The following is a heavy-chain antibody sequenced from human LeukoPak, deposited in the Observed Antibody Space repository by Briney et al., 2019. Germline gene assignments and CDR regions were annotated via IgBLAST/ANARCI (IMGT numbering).Heavy chain of an antibody. CDR2: INPNSGGT. D-gene: IGHD3-10*01. CDR3: TRGHHYFVSGSYYNF. V-gene: IGHV1-2*02. CDR1: GYTFTGYY. J-gene: IGHJ4*02. Sequence: VASVKVSCKASGYTFTGYYIFWVRQAPGQGLEWMGWINPNSGGTNYAQKFQGRVTMTRDTSISTAYMELSRLRSDDTAVFYCTRGHHYFVSGSYYNFRGQGTLVTVSS.